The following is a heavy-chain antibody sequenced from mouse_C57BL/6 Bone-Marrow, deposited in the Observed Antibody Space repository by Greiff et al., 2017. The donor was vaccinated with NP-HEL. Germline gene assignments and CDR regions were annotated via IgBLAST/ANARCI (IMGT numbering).Heavy chain of an antibody. J-gene: IGHJ1*03. CDR1: GYTFTGYW. V-gene: IGHV1-9*01. CDR3: ARWESYGSSPYWYFDV. Sequence: VQLQQSGAELMKPGASVKLSCTATGYTFTGYWIEWVKQRPGHGLEWLGEILPGSGSTNYTEKFKGKATFTAETAANTAYMQLSSLTTEDSAIYYCARWESYGSSPYWYFDVWGTGTTVTVSS. D-gene: IGHD1-1*01. CDR2: ILPGSGST.